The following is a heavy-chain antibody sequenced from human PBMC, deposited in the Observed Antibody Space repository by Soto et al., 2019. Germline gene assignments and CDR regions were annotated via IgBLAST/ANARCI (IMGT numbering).Heavy chain of an antibody. CDR3: AREGGVELPVGMDV. Sequence: PGGSLRLSCAASGFTFSSYGMHWVRQAPGKGLEWVAVIWYDGSNKYYADSVKGRFTISRDNSKNTLYLQMNSLRAEDTAVYYCAREGGVELPVGMDVWGQGTTVTVSS. CDR2: IWYDGSNK. J-gene: IGHJ6*02. V-gene: IGHV3-33*01. D-gene: IGHD3-16*01. CDR1: GFTFSSYG.